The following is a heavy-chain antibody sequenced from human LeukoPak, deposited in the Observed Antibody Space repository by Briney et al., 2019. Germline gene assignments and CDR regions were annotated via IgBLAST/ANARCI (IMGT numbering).Heavy chain of an antibody. CDR2: IYYSGST. CDR1: GGSISSSSYY. V-gene: IGHV4-39*07. CDR3: ATLGFSSGYYYYFDH. D-gene: IGHD3-22*01. Sequence: SETLSLTCTVSGGSISSSSYYWGWIRQPPGKGLEWIGSIYYSGSTYYNPSLKSRVTISVDTSKNQFSLKLSSVAAADTAVYYCATLGFSSGYYYYFDHWGQGTLVTVSS. J-gene: IGHJ4*02.